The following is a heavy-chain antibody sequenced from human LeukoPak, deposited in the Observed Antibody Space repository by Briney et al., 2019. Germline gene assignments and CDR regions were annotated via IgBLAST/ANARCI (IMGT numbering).Heavy chain of an antibody. Sequence: GASVKVSCKASGYTFTGYYMHWVRQAPGQGLEWMGWINPNSGGTNYAQKFQGRVTMTRDTSISTAYMELSRLRSDDTAVYYCARDLTYMRVRPDATWGQGTLVAVSS. J-gene: IGHJ5*02. V-gene: IGHV1-2*02. CDR3: ARDLTYMRVRPDAT. CDR1: GYTFTGYY. D-gene: IGHD2-21*01. CDR2: INPNSGGT.